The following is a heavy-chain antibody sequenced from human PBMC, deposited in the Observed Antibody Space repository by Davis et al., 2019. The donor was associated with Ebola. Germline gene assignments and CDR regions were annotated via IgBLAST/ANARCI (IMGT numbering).Heavy chain of an antibody. Sequence: PSETLSLTCAIYGGSFSGYYWSWIRQPPGKGLEWIGEINHSGSTNYNPSLKSRVTISVDTSKNQFSLKLSSVTAADTAVYYCARERHIRDIVVVTARYYFDYWGQGTLVTVSS. CDR3: ARERHIRDIVVVTARYYFDY. D-gene: IGHD2-21*02. V-gene: IGHV4-34*01. CDR2: INHSGST. J-gene: IGHJ4*02. CDR1: GGSFSGYY.